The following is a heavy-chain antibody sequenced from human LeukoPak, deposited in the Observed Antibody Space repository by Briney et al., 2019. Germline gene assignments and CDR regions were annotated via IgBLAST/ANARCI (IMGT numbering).Heavy chain of an antibody. V-gene: IGHV3-23*01. CDR1: GFTFSSYA. D-gene: IGHD3-3*01. J-gene: IGHJ4*02. CDR3: AKDLWPRFLEWLLSYYFDY. CDR2: ISGSGGST. Sequence: GGSLRLSCAASGFTFSSYAMSWVRQAPGKGLEWVSAISGSGGSTYYADSVKGRFTISRDNSKNTLYLQMNSLRAEDTAVYYWAKDLWPRFLEWLLSYYFDYWGQGTLVTVSS.